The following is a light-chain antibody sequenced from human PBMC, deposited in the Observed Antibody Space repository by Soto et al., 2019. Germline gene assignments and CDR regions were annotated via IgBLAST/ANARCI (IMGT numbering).Light chain of an antibody. CDR3: NSYTNTAARV. Sequence: QSVLTQPASVSGSPGQSITISCTGTSSDIGSYNYVSWYQHRPGTAPKLIIYEVTNRPSGVSSRFSGSKSGSSASLTISGLQAEDEADYYCNSYTNTAARVFGTGTKVTVL. J-gene: IGLJ1*01. V-gene: IGLV2-14*01. CDR1: SSDIGSYNY. CDR2: EVT.